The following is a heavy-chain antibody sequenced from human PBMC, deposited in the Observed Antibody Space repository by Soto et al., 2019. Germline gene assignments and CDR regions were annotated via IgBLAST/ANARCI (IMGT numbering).Heavy chain of an antibody. CDR1: GGSISSSTYY. V-gene: IGHV4-39*01. CDR3: ARLHDAGYYFDY. Sequence: QLQLQESGPGLVKPSETLSLTCSVSGGSISSSTYYWVWIRQSPGKGLEWIGRVYKSGGPYYNPSLKSRVSMSGDTPNNRFSLKTNSVTAADPALYYCARLHDAGYYFDYWGQGILVTVSS. J-gene: IGHJ4*02. CDR2: VYKSGGP.